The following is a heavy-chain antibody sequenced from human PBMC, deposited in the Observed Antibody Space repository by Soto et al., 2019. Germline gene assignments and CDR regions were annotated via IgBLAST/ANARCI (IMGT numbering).Heavy chain of an antibody. D-gene: IGHD3-3*01. CDR3: AKTHYDFWSGSYYLDV. Sequence: GGSLRLSCAASGFTFSSYAMSWVRQAPGKGLEWVSAISGSGGSTYYADSVKGRFTISRDNSKNTLYLQMNSLRAEDTAVYYCAKTHYDFWSGSYYLDVWGKGTTVTVSS. V-gene: IGHV3-23*01. CDR1: GFTFSSYA. CDR2: ISGSGGST. J-gene: IGHJ6*03.